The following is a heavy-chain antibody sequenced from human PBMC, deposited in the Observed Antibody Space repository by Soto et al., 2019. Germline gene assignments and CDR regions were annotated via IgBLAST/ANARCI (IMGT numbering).Heavy chain of an antibody. CDR1: GGTFSSYA. CDR3: ARDASPPGPLGSSWYSWFDP. J-gene: IGHJ5*02. V-gene: IGHV1-69*13. CDR2: IIPIFGTA. Sequence: SVKVSCKASGGTFSSYAISWVRQAPGQGLEWMGGIIPIFGTANYAQKFQGRVTITADESTSTAYMELSSLRSEDTAVYYCARDASPPGPLGSSWYSWFDPWGQGTLVTVSS. D-gene: IGHD6-13*01.